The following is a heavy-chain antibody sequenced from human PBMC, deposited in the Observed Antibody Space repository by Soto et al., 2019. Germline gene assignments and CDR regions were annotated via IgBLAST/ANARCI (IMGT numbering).Heavy chain of an antibody. Sequence: SXKVSFKASGYTXTSYCIRWVRQAPGQGLEWMGWISAYNGNTNYAQKLQVRVTMTTDKSTSTAYMELRRLRSDDTDVYYCARYLADTAMVTSYYYYYGMDVWGQGTTGTVSS. J-gene: IGHJ6*02. CDR3: ARYLADTAMVTSYYYYYGMDV. CDR2: ISAYNGNT. D-gene: IGHD5-18*01. V-gene: IGHV1-18*01. CDR1: GYTXTSYC.